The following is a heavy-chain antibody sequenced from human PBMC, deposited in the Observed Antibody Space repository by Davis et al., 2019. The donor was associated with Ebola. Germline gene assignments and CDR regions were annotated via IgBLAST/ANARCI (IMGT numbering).Heavy chain of an antibody. D-gene: IGHD3-10*01. V-gene: IGHV3-7*01. CDR1: GFTFSSYW. CDR3: ARAAVRFGDNNWFDP. CDR2: IKQDGSEK. J-gene: IGHJ5*02. Sequence: GGSLRLSCAASGFTFSSYWMSWVRQAPGKGLEWVAIIKQDGSEKYYVDSVKGRFTISRDNSKNTLYLQMNSLRAEDTAVYYCARAAVRFGDNNWFDPWGQGTLVTVSS.